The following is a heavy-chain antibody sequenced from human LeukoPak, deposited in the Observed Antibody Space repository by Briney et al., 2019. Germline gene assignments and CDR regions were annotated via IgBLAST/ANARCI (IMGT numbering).Heavy chain of an antibody. D-gene: IGHD2-2*02. CDR3: AKSEVPAAIPALMMSAFDI. V-gene: IGHV3-30*02. Sequence: GGSLRLSCAASGFTFSSYGMHWVRQAPGKGLEWVAFIRYDGSNKYYADSVKGRFTISRDNSKNTLYLQMNSLRAEDTAVYYCAKSEVPAAIPALMMSAFDIWGQGTMVTVSS. CDR2: IRYDGSNK. CDR1: GFTFSSYG. J-gene: IGHJ3*02.